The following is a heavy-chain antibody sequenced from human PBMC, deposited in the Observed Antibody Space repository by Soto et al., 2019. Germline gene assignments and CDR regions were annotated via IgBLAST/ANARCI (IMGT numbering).Heavy chain of an antibody. V-gene: IGHV3-9*01. Sequence: EVQLVESGGGLVQPGRSLRLSCAASGFTFDGYAMHWVRQAPGKGLEWVSGITWNSGTIGYADSVKGRFTISRDNGKNSLYLQMNSLRPEDTALYYCAKDLYGSAIYGMDVWGQGTTVTVSS. D-gene: IGHD3-10*01. CDR3: AKDLYGSAIYGMDV. CDR1: GFTFDGYA. J-gene: IGHJ6*02. CDR2: ITWNSGTI.